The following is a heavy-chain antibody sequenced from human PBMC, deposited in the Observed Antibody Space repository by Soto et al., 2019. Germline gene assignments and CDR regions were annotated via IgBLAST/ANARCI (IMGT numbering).Heavy chain of an antibody. Sequence: GGSLRLSCAASGFSFSDYGMNWVRQAPGKGLEWVALTSHDGSKKYYGDSVKGRFTISRDNSKNTLYLQMNSLRAEDTAVYYCAKNSGYGNGYYTDYSFDYWGQGTPVTVSS. CDR2: TSHDGSKK. V-gene: IGHV3-30*18. D-gene: IGHD3-3*01. J-gene: IGHJ4*02. CDR1: GFSFSDYG. CDR3: AKNSGYGNGYYTDYSFDY.